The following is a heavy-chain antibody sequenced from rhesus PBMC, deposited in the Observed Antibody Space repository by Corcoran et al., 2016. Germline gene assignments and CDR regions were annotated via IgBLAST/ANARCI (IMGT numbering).Heavy chain of an antibody. J-gene: IGHJ4*01. D-gene: IGHD2-15*01. CDR1: GGSIRGYW. V-gene: IGHV4-160*01. CDR3: ARGEYCSSTYCSGVFDY. Sequence: QLQLQESGPGLVKPSATLSLTCAVSGGSIRGYWWSCIRQPPGKGLEWMGRIDSSGSTDYNPSLKSRVTISRDTSKNQFSLKLSSVTAADTAVYYCARGEYCSSTYCSGVFDYWGQGVLVTVSS. CDR2: IDSSGST.